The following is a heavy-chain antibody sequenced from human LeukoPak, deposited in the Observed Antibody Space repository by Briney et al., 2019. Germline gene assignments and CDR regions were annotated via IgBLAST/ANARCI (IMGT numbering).Heavy chain of an antibody. CDR3: ERDQTVFCRGSSCLGSPLDY. Sequence: GGSLRLSCAASGFILSDYNMHWVRQAPGKGLEWVAVISYDGSNKYYADSVKGRFTISRDNSKNTLYLQMNSLRAEDTAVYYCERDQTVFCRGSSCLGSPLDYWGQETLVPVS. D-gene: IGHD2-15*01. V-gene: IGHV3-30*04. CDR1: GFILSDYN. J-gene: IGHJ4*02. CDR2: ISYDGSNK.